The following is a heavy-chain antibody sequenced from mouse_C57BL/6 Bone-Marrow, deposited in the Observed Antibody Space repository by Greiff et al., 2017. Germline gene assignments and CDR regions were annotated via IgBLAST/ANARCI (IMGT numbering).Heavy chain of an antibody. CDR1: GYTFTSYW. D-gene: IGHD3-2*02. CDR2: IDPSDSYT. J-gene: IGHJ3*01. V-gene: IGHV1-69*01. CDR3: ARRSSGFPGFAY. Sequence: QVQLQQPGAELVIPGASVKLSCKASGYTFTSYWMHWVKQRPGQGLEWIGEIDPSDSYTNYNQKFKGKATLTVDKSSSTAYMQLSSLTSVYSAVYYCARRSSGFPGFAYWGQGTLVTVSA.